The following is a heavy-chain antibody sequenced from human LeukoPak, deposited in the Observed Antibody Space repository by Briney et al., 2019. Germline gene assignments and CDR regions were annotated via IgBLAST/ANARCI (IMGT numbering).Heavy chain of an antibody. CDR3: AKDLAYDSSGYNYYYYYGMDV. D-gene: IGHD3-22*01. CDR1: GFTFSSYS. J-gene: IGHJ6*02. Sequence: GGSLRLSCAASGFTFSSYSMNWVRQAPGKGLEWVSSISSSSSYIYYADSVKGRFTISRDNAKNSLYLQMNSLRAEDTAVYYCAKDLAYDSSGYNYYYYYGMDVWGQGTTVTVSS. V-gene: IGHV3-21*01. CDR2: ISSSSSYI.